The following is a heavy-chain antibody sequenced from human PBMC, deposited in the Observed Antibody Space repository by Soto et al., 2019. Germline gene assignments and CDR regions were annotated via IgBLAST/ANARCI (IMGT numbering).Heavy chain of an antibody. CDR1: GFSLSTSEVG. CDR2: IYWDDDK. D-gene: IGHD6-19*01. J-gene: IGHJ5*02. Sequence: QITLKESGPTLVKPTQTLTLTCTFSGFSLSTSEVGVGWIRQPPGKALQWLALIYWDDDKRYSPSLKSRLTITKDTSKNQVVLTMTNVDPVDTATYYCAHAPGIAVTTNWFDPWGQGILVTVSS. CDR3: AHAPGIAVTTNWFDP. V-gene: IGHV2-5*02.